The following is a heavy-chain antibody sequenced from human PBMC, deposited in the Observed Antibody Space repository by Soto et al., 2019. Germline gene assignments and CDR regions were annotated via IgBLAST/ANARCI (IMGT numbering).Heavy chain of an antibody. V-gene: IGHV4-31*03. J-gene: IGHJ6*02. D-gene: IGHD3-10*01. CDR2: IYYSGST. CDR3: ATRTDYYYGSGSLGGMDV. Sequence: QVQLQESGPGLVKPSQTLSLTCTVSGGSIRSGSYYWSWIRQLPGKDLEWIGYIYYSGSTYYNPSLKSRVTISVDTSKNQFTLKLNSVTAADTAVYYCATRTDYYYGSGSLGGMDVWGQGTTVTVS. CDR1: GGSIRSGSYY.